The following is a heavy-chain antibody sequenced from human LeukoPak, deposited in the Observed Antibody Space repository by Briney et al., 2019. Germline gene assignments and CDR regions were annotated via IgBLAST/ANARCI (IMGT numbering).Heavy chain of an antibody. D-gene: IGHD3/OR15-3a*01. CDR3: ARRDSDAFDI. Sequence: GGSLRLSCAASGFTFSTYSMNWVRQAPRKGLEWVSFISSSSSTIYYADSVKGRFTISRDNAKNSLYLQMNSLRDEDTAVYYCARRDSDAFDIWGQGTMVTVSS. CDR1: GFTFSTYS. J-gene: IGHJ3*02. CDR2: ISSSSSTI. V-gene: IGHV3-48*02.